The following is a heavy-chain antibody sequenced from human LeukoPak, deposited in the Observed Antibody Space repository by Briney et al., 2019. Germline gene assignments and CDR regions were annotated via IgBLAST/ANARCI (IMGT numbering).Heavy chain of an antibody. V-gene: IGHV1-69*04. CDR1: GGTFSSYA. Sequence: ASVKVSCKASGGTFSSYAISWVRQAPGQGLEWMGRIIPILGIANYAQKFQGRVTITADKSTSTAYMELSSLRSDDTAVYYCARDRVVPSYYYGMDVWGQGTTVTVSS. D-gene: IGHD2-2*01. CDR2: IIPILGIA. J-gene: IGHJ6*02. CDR3: ARDRVVPSYYYGMDV.